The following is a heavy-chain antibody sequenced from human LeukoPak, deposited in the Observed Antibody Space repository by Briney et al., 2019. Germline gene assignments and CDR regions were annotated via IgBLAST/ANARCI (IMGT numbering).Heavy chain of an antibody. Sequence: PGGSLRLSCAASGFTFSSYSMNWVRQAPGKGLEWVSYISSSSSTIYYADSVKGRFTISRDNAKNSLYLQMNSLRAEDTAVYYCARVADIVVVPADLARHFDYWGQGTLVTVSS. D-gene: IGHD2-2*01. V-gene: IGHV3-48*01. CDR2: ISSSSSTI. CDR3: ARVADIVVVPADLARHFDY. CDR1: GFTFSSYS. J-gene: IGHJ4*02.